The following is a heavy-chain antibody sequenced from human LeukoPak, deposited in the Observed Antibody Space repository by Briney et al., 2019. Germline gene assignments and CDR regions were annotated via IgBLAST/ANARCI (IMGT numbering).Heavy chain of an antibody. CDR2: ISGSGGST. J-gene: IGHJ4*02. V-gene: IGHV3-23*01. Sequence: GGSLGLSCAASGFTFSSYAMSWVRQAPGKGLEWVSAISGSGGSTYYADSVKGRFTISRDNSKNTLYLQMNSLRAEDTAVYYCAKDNDWSGYSYYFDYWGQGTLVTVSS. CDR3: AKDNDWSGYSYYFDY. CDR1: GFTFSSYA. D-gene: IGHD3-3*01.